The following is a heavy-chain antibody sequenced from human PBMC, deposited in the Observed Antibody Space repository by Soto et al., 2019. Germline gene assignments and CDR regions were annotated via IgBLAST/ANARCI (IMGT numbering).Heavy chain of an antibody. D-gene: IGHD1-26*01. CDR2: ISTWKDDK. Sequence: GPSVKVSCKASGYTFTSYGFSWVRQAPGQRPEWMGWISTWKDDKRDAQKFRDRVTMTTDTSTSTAYMELRSLRSDDTAVYYCARLNSAYAVDFWGQGILVTFCS. J-gene: IGHJ4*02. CDR1: GYTFTSYG. CDR3: ARLNSAYAVDF. V-gene: IGHV1-18*04.